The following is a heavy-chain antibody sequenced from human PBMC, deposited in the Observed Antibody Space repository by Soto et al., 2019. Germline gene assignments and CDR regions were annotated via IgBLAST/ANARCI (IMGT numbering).Heavy chain of an antibody. CDR2: ITDTGGDA. Sequence: GGSLRLSCVASGLTFGSRAMSWVRQAPGEGLQWVSTITDTGGDAKYADSVRGRFVISRDNSKKILYLQMTSLTAEDSAMYFCARGSTDSYPGGRIFDFWGRGTLVTVSS. D-gene: IGHD2-21*01. CDR1: GLTFGSRA. J-gene: IGHJ4*02. V-gene: IGHV3-23*01. CDR3: ARGSTDSYPGGRIFDF.